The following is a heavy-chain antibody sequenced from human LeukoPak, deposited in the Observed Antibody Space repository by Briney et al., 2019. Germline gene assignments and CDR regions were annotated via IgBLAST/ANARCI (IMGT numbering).Heavy chain of an antibody. J-gene: IGHJ4*02. V-gene: IGHV3-9*01. D-gene: IGHD6-19*01. CDR1: GFTFDDYA. CDR2: ISWNSGSI. CDR3: AKCSSGWYEFDY. Sequence: GGSLRLSCAASGFTFDDYAMHWVRQAPGKGLEWVSGISWNSGSIGYADSVKGRFTISRDNYKNTLYLQMNSLRAEDTAVYYCAKCSSGWYEFDYWGQGTLVTVSS.